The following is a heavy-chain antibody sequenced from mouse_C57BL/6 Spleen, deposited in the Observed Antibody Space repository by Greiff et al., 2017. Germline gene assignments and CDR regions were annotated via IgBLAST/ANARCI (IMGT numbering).Heavy chain of an antibody. Sequence: VQLQQSGAELARPGASVKLSCKASGYTFTSYGISWVKQRTGQGLEWIGEIYPRSGNTYYNEKFKGKATLTADKSSSTAYMELRSLTSEDSAVYFCARKGDYSNYVAMDYWGQGTSVTVSS. CDR3: ARKGDYSNYVAMDY. V-gene: IGHV1-81*01. J-gene: IGHJ4*01. CDR1: GYTFTSYG. CDR2: IYPRSGNT. D-gene: IGHD2-5*01.